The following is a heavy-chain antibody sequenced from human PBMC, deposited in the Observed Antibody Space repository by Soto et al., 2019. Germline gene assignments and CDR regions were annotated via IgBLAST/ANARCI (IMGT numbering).Heavy chain of an antibody. Sequence: MARIDWDDDKYYSTSLKTRLTISKDTSKNQVVLTMTNMDPVDTATYYCARINTSMRSSGYYYGMDVWGQGTTVTVSS. J-gene: IGHJ6*02. D-gene: IGHD5-18*01. V-gene: IGHV2-70*10. CDR2: IDWDDDK. CDR3: ARINTSMRSSGYYYGMDV.